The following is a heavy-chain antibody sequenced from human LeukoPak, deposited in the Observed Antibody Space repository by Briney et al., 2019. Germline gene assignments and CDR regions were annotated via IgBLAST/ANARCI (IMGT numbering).Heavy chain of an antibody. V-gene: IGHV1-2*02. CDR1: GYTFTGYY. Sequence: ASVKVSCKASGYTFTGYYMHWVRQAPGQGLEWMAWINPNSGGTNYAQKFQGRVTMTRDTSISTAYIELSRLRSDDTAVYYCARLAMGGDCFDYWGQGTLVTVSS. CDR3: ARLAMGGDCFDY. D-gene: IGHD2-21*01. J-gene: IGHJ4*02. CDR2: INPNSGGT.